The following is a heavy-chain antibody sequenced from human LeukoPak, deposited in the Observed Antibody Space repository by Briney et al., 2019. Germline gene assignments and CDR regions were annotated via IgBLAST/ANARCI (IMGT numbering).Heavy chain of an antibody. D-gene: IGHD3-22*01. CDR3: ARAVYYYDSSGYYPARYYYYYGMDV. J-gene: IGHJ6*02. Sequence: SVKVSCKASGGTFSSYAISWVRQAPGQGLEWMGGFIPIFGTANYAQKFQGRVTITADESTSTAYMELSSLRSEDTAVYYCARAVYYYDSSGYYPARYYYYYGMDVWGQGTTVTVSS. CDR1: GGTFSSYA. CDR2: FIPIFGTA. V-gene: IGHV1-69*13.